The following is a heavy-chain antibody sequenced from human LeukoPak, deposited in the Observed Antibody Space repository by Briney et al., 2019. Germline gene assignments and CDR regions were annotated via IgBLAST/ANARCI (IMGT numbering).Heavy chain of an antibody. CDR3: ARLTPYYDFWSGYYYNYFDY. V-gene: IGHV4-59*08. Sequence: SETLSLTCTVSGGSISSYYWSWIRQPPGKGLEWIGYIYYSGSTNYNPSLKSRVTISVDTSKNQFSLKLSSVTAADTAVYYCARLTPYYDFWSGYYYNYFDYRGQGTLVTVSS. D-gene: IGHD3-3*01. J-gene: IGHJ4*02. CDR1: GGSISSYY. CDR2: IYYSGST.